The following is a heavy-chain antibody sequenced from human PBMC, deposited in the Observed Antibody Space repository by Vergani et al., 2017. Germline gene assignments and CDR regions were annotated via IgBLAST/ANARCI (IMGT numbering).Heavy chain of an antibody. D-gene: IGHD3-10*01. CDR3: ARDLTFYYGSGSYWSAFDI. Sequence: QVQLVQSGSELKKPGASVKVSCKASGYTFTSYAMNWVRQAPGQGLEWMGWINTNTGNPTYAQGFTGRFVFSLDTSVSTAYLQISSLKAEDTAVYYCARDLTFYYGSGSYWSAFDIWGQGTMVTVSS. CDR1: GYTFTSYA. V-gene: IGHV7-4-1*02. CDR2: INTNTGNP. J-gene: IGHJ3*02.